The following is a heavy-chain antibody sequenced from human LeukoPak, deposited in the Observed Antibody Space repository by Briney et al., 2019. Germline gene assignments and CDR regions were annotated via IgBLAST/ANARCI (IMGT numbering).Heavy chain of an antibody. V-gene: IGHV3-11*01. CDR1: GLTFSDYY. Sequence: PGGSLRLSCVASGLTFSDYYMSWVRQAPGKGLEWISYISSTGYTIYYADSVKGRFTISRDNAKNSLYLQMNSLRAEDTALYYCAKDQSPSGYPILDHWGQGTLVTVSS. CDR2: ISSTGYTI. J-gene: IGHJ4*02. CDR3: AKDQSPSGYPILDH. D-gene: IGHD3-22*01.